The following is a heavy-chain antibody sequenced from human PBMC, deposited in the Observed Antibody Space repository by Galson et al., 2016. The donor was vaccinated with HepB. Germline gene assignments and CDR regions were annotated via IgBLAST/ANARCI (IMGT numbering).Heavy chain of an antibody. J-gene: IGHJ6*02. Sequence: SVKVSCKASGYTFTGYYLHWVRQAPGQGLEWMGWINPNSGATNYAQKFQGWVTMTRDTSISTASLELRRLRSDDTAMYYCARATRSLYCSSTSCYGRAHYYYGMDVWGQGTTVTVSS. CDR3: ARATRSLYCSSTSCYGRAHYYYGMDV. V-gene: IGHV1-2*04. CDR1: GYTFTGYY. CDR2: INPNSGAT. D-gene: IGHD2-2*01.